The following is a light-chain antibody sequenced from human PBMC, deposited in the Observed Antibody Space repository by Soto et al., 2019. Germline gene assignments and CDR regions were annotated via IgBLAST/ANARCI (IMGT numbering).Light chain of an antibody. J-gene: IGKJ1*01. Sequence: IPMTQSPYTLSATLGDRVTITCRASQSINGRLAWYQQKPGRPPKLLIYDVSFLESGVPSRFSGSGSGTDFNLTISSLRPDDFATYYCQQYETFSGTFGPGTKVDIK. CDR1: QSINGR. CDR3: QQYETFSGT. V-gene: IGKV1-5*01. CDR2: DVS.